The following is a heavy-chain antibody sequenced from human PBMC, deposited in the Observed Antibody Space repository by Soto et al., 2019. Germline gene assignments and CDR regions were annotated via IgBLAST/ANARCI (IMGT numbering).Heavy chain of an antibody. CDR2: INPSGGST. CDR3: ARGSGSGYYYVPFDY. CDR1: GYTFTSYY. Sequence: ASVKVSCKASGYTFTSYYMHWVLQSPLQGLEWMGIINPSGGSTSYAQRFQGRVTMTRDTSTSTVYMELSSLRSEDTAVYYCARGSGSGYYYVPFDYWGQGTLVTVSS. D-gene: IGHD3-22*01. J-gene: IGHJ4*02. V-gene: IGHV1-46*01.